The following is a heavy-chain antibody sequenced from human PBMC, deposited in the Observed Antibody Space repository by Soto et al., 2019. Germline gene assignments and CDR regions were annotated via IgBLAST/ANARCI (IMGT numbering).Heavy chain of an antibody. Sequence: GESLKISCKCSGYSFTSYWISWVRQMPGKGLEWMGRIDPSDSYTNYSPSFQGHVTISADKSISTAYLQWSSLKASDTAMYYCASYRPYSSSSDRRVDYYYGMDVWGQGTTVTV. J-gene: IGHJ6*02. CDR3: ASYRPYSSSSDRRVDYYYGMDV. CDR1: GYSFTSYW. D-gene: IGHD6-6*01. CDR2: IDPSDSYT. V-gene: IGHV5-10-1*01.